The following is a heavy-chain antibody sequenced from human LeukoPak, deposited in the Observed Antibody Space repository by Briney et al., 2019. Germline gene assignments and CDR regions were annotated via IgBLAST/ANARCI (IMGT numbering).Heavy chain of an antibody. V-gene: IGHV3-7*01. CDR2: IKEDGSEK. CDR3: ARRDYYDSTAYYYKYYFDN. Sequence: GGSLRLSCAASEFTFSTYWMSWVRQAPGKGLEWVANIKEDGSEKRYVGSVKGRFTISRDNAKNSLYLQMNSLRAEDTAVYYCARRDYYDSTAYYYKYYFDNWGQGTLVTVSS. J-gene: IGHJ4*02. D-gene: IGHD3-22*01. CDR1: EFTFSTYW.